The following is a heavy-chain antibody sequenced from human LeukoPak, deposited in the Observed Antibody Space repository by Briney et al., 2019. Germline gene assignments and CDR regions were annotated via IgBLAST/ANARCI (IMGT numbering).Heavy chain of an antibody. J-gene: IGHJ6*02. D-gene: IGHD5-12*01. CDR2: ISGSGGST. Sequence: GGSLRLSCAASGFTFSSYAMSWVRQAPGKGLEWVSAISGSGGSTYYADSVKGRFTISRDNSKNTLYLQMNSLRAEDTAVYYCAKAPADTYIAPDYYYGMDVWGQGTTVTVSS. CDR1: GFTFSSYA. CDR3: AKAPADTYIAPDYYYGMDV. V-gene: IGHV3-23*01.